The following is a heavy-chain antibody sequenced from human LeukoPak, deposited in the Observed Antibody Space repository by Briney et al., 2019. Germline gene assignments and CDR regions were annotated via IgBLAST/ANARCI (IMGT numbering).Heavy chain of an antibody. D-gene: IGHD3-22*01. CDR1: GYTFTSYA. CDR2: INAGNGNT. V-gene: IGHV1-3*01. CDR3: ARDGYYDSSGYYPFDY. Sequence: ASVKVSCKASGYTFTSYAMHWVRQAPGQRLEWMGWINAGNGNTKYSQEFQGRVTITRDTSASTAYMELSSLRSEDTAVYYCARDGYYDSSGYYPFDYWGQGTLVTVSS. J-gene: IGHJ4*02.